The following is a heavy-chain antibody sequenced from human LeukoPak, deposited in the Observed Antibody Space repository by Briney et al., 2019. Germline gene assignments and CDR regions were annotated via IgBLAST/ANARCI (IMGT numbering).Heavy chain of an antibody. CDR2: VYHSGST. CDR3: ARNDSSGYFDY. J-gene: IGHJ4*02. V-gene: IGHV4-38-2*01. Sequence: SETLSLTCAVSDYSISSGNYWGWIRQPPGKGLEWIGSVYHSGSTHYSPSLKSRVTIAVDTSKNQFSLKLSSVTAADTAVYYCARNDSSGYFDYWGQGTLITVSS. CDR1: DYSISSGNY. D-gene: IGHD3-22*01.